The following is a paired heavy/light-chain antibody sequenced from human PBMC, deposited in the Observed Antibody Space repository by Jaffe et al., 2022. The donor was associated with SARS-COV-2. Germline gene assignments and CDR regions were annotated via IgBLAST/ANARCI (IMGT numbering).Light chain of an antibody. V-gene: IGKV3-11*01. CDR2: DAS. J-gene: IGKJ2*01. Sequence: EIVLTQSPATLSLSPGERATLSCRASQSVSSYLAWYQQKPGQAPRLLIYDASNRATGIPARFSGSGSGTDFTLTISSLEPEDFAVYYCQQRSNWPQTFGQGTKLEIK. CDR1: QSVSSY. CDR3: QQRSNWPQT.
Heavy chain of an antibody. CDR2: IFSNDEK. J-gene: IGHJ4*02. D-gene: IGHD3-16*01. V-gene: IGHV2-26*01. CDR3: ARIFGPYYDYVWGDIGYYFDY. CDR1: GFSLSNARMG. Sequence: QVTLKESGPVLVKPTETLTLTCTVSGFSLSNARMGVSWIRQPPGKALEWLAHIFSNDEKSYSTSLKSRLTISKDTSKSQVVLTMTNMDPVDTATYYCARIFGPYYDYVWGDIGYYFDYWGQGTLVTVSS.